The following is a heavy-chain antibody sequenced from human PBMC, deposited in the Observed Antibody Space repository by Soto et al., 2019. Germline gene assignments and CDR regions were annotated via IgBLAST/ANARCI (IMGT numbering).Heavy chain of an antibody. V-gene: IGHV1-46*03. Sequence: ASVKVFCKASGYTFTSYYMHWVRQAPGQGLELMGIINPSGGSTSYAQKFQGRVTMTRDTSTSTVYMELSSLRSEDTAVYYCARGPGYSSGLGLRWFDPWGQGTLVTVAS. D-gene: IGHD6-19*01. CDR3: ARGPGYSSGLGLRWFDP. J-gene: IGHJ5*02. CDR2: INPSGGST. CDR1: GYTFTSYY.